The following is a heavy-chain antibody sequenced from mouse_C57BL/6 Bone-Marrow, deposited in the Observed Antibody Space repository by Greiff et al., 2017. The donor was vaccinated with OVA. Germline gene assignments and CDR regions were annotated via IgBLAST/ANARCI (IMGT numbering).Heavy chain of an antibody. Sequence: EVQLQQSGPELVKPGASVKISCKASGYTFTDYYMNWVKQSHGKSLEWIGDINPNNGGTSYNQKFKGKATLTVDKSSSTAYMELRSLTSEDSAVYYCARSEGTGYFDYWGQGTTLTVSS. CDR2: INPNNGGT. V-gene: IGHV1-26*01. D-gene: IGHD3-3*01. CDR3: ARSEGTGYFDY. J-gene: IGHJ2*01. CDR1: GYTFTDYY.